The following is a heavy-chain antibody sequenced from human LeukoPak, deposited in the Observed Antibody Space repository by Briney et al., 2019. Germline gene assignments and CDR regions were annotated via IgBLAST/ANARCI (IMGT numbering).Heavy chain of an antibody. D-gene: IGHD3-10*01. V-gene: IGHV4-39*01. CDR3: ASTLTYYYGSGSYYIDC. CDR2: IFYSGST. CDR1: GASIRSSSYY. J-gene: IGHJ4*02. Sequence: SETLSLTCTVSGASIRSSSYYWGWVRQPPGRGLEWIGSIFYSGSTYYNPSIKSRVTISVDTSKNQFSLKLRSVAAADTAVYYCASTLTYYYGSGSYYIDCWGQGTLVTVSS.